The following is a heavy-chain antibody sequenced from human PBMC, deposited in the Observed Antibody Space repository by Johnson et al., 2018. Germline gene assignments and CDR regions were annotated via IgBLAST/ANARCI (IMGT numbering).Heavy chain of an antibody. D-gene: IGHD1-26*01. J-gene: IGHJ3*02. Sequence: VQLVESGGGLVQPGGSLRLSCTASGFTFSKYWMTWVRLAPGKGLEWVANINQGGRVKYYVDSVKGRFTISRDDAKNSLFLQLKSLRAEDTAVYYWARVDYYGWPFDIWGQGTMVTVSS. V-gene: IGHV3-7*01. CDR1: GFTFSKYW. CDR2: INQGGRVK. CDR3: ARVDYYGWPFDI.